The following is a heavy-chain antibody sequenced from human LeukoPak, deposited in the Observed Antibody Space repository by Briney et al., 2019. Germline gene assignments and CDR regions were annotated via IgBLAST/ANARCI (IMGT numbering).Heavy chain of an antibody. D-gene: IGHD5-24*01. V-gene: IGHV4-4*02. J-gene: IGHJ4*02. CDR3: ARSRLHPIIFDY. CDR1: GGSISSTNW. Sequence: SGTLSLTCAVSGGSISSTNWWSWVRQPPGKGLEWIGEIYHSGSSNYNPSLKSRVTISVDTSKTQFSLKLSSVTAADTAVYYCARSRLHPIIFDYWGQGTLVTVSS. CDR2: IYHSGSS.